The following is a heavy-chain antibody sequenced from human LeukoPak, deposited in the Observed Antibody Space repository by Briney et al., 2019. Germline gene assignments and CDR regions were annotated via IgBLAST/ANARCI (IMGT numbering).Heavy chain of an antibody. Sequence: GESLRLSCAASGFTFSSYAMLWVRQAPGKGLEWVAVISYDGSNKYYADSVKGRFTISRDNSKNTLYLQMNSLRAEDTAVYYCARVLNYVPGDYWGQGTLVTVSS. J-gene: IGHJ4*02. D-gene: IGHD3-16*01. CDR2: ISYDGSNK. CDR3: ARVLNYVPGDY. CDR1: GFTFSSYA. V-gene: IGHV3-30-3*01.